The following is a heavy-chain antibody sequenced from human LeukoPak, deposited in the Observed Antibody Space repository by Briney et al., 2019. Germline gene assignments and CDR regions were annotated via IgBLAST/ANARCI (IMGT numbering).Heavy chain of an antibody. J-gene: IGHJ6*03. CDR1: GYTFTSYG. V-gene: IGHV1-18*01. CDR3: ARVNRFWSGPYVYYYMDV. CDR2: ISAYNGST. Sequence: GASVKVSCKASGYTFTSYGISWVRQAPGQGLEWMGWISAYNGSTNYAQKLQGRVTMTTDTSTSTAYMELRSLRSDDTAVYYCARVNRFWSGPYVYYYMDVWGKGTTVTVSS. D-gene: IGHD3-3*01.